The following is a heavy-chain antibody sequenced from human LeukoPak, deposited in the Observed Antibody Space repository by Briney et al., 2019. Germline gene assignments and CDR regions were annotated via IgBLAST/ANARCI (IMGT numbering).Heavy chain of an antibody. CDR3: TGTVDYGDYAVGAMDY. CDR1: GFTFGEYA. V-gene: IGHV3-49*03. CDR2: IRSKAYGGTT. J-gene: IGHJ4*02. D-gene: IGHD4-17*01. Sequence: PGGSLRLSCTASGFTFGEYAMSWFRQAPGKRLEGVAFIRSKAYGGTTEYAASVKGRFTISREDSKSIAYLQMNSLKTEDTAVYYCTGTVDYGDYAVGAMDYWGQGTLVTVSS.